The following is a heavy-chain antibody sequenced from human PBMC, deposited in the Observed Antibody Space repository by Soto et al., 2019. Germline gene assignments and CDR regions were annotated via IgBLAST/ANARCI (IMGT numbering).Heavy chain of an antibody. CDR2: IYYSRST. Sequence: SETLSLTCTVSGGSISSSSYYWGWIRQPPGKGLEWIGSIYYSRSTYYNPSLKSRVTISVDTSKNQFSLKLSSVTAADTAVYYCARQVGIAVAGGDDYYYGMDVWGQGTTVTVSS. D-gene: IGHD6-19*01. V-gene: IGHV4-39*01. J-gene: IGHJ6*02. CDR1: GGSISSSSYY. CDR3: ARQVGIAVAGGDDYYYGMDV.